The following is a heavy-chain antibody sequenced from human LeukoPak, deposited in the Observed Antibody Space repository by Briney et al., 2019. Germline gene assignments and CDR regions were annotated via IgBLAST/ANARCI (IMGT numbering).Heavy chain of an antibody. CDR1: GFTFTSYW. CDR3: ARPQHGDLYAFDI. J-gene: IGHJ3*02. CDR2: VDGDGSTT. V-gene: IGHV3-74*01. D-gene: IGHD2-21*01. Sequence: PGGSLRLSCAASGFTFTSYWMHWVRQAPGKGLVWVSRVDGDGSTTTYADSMKGRFTISRDNAKNTLYLQMNSLRAEDTAMYYCARPQHGDLYAFDIWGQGTMVTVSS.